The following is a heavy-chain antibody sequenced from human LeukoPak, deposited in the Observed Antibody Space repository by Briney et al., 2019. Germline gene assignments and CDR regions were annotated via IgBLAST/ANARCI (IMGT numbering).Heavy chain of an antibody. CDR3: AKAVDTAMVRGAFDI. D-gene: IGHD5-18*01. Sequence: GGSLRLSCAPSLVTFSSYWMSWVRPAPGKGLEWVSAISGSGGSTYYTDSVKGRFTISRDNSKNTLYLQMNSLRAEDTAVYYCAKAVDTAMVRGAFDIWGQGTMVTVSS. CDR1: LVTFSSYW. J-gene: IGHJ3*02. CDR2: ISGSGGST. V-gene: IGHV3-23*01.